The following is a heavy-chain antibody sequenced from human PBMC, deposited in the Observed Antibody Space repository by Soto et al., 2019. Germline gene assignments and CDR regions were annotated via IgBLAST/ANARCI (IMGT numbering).Heavy chain of an antibody. CDR2: INPSGGST. CDR3: ARGASYYDSSNHFDP. CDR1: GYTFTSYY. Sequence: QVQLVQSGAEVKKPGASVKVSCKASGYTFTSYYMHWVRQAPGQGLEWMGIINPSGGSTSYAQKFQGRVTMTRDMSTSTVYMELSSLRSEDTAVYYCARGASYYDSSNHFDPWGQGTLVTVSS. D-gene: IGHD3-22*01. J-gene: IGHJ5*02. V-gene: IGHV1-46*01.